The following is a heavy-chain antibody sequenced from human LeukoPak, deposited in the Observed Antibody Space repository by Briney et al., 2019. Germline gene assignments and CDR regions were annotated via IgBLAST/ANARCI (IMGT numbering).Heavy chain of an antibody. Sequence: SETLSLTCTVSGGSISSYYWSWVRQPPGKGLEWIAYIYDSGSTNYNPSLKSRVTISVDTSKNQFSLKLSSVTAADTAVYYCASSVVAGALRPFDSWGQGTWSPSPQ. J-gene: IGHJ4*02. CDR1: GGSISSYY. V-gene: IGHV4-59*01. CDR2: IYDSGST. CDR3: ASSVVAGALRPFDS. D-gene: IGHD2-2*01.